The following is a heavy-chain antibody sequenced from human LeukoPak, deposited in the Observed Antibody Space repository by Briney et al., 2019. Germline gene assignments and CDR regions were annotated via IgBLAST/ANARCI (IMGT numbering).Heavy chain of an antibody. CDR2: INPNSGGT. V-gene: IGHV1-2*02. CDR1: GYTFTGYY. Sequence: ASVKVSCKASGYTFTGYYMHWMRQAPGQGLEWMGWINPNSGGTNYAQKFQGRVTMTRDTSISTAYMELSRLRSDDTAVYYCARGQQQQLVRLSENWFVPWGQWTLVTVSS. CDR3: ARGQQQQLVRLSENWFVP. J-gene: IGHJ5*02. D-gene: IGHD6-13*01.